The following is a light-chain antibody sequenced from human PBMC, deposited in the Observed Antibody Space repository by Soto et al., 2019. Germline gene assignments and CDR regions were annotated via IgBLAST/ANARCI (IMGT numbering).Light chain of an antibody. Sequence: DIQMTQSPSSLSASVGDRVTITCRASQSISSYLNWYHQRPGKAPKVLIYGASTLQSGVPSRFSGSGSGTEFTLTISSLQPEDFATYYCQQGYSISWTFGQGTKVEIK. J-gene: IGKJ1*01. V-gene: IGKV1-39*01. CDR1: QSISSY. CDR2: GAS. CDR3: QQGYSISWT.